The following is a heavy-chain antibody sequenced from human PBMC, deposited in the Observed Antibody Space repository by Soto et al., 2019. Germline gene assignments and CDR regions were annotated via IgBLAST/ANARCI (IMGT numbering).Heavy chain of an antibody. J-gene: IGHJ6*02. CDR1: GFTFSSYA. V-gene: IGHV3-23*01. CDR2: ITGSGGRT. D-gene: IGHD7-27*01. CDR3: AKGLTGAPYYGMDV. Sequence: EVQLLESGGGLVQPGGSLRLSCAASGFTFSSYAMSWVRQAPGKGLEWVSAITGSGGRTYYADSVKGRFTISRDNSENTLDLQMNSLRAEDTAVYYCAKGLTGAPYYGMDVWGQGTTVTVSS.